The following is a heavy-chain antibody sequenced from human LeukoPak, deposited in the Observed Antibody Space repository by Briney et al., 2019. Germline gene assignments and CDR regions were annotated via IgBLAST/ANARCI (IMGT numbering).Heavy chain of an antibody. J-gene: IGHJ6*03. D-gene: IGHD3-3*01. V-gene: IGHV6-1*01. CDR1: GDSVSSNSAA. Sequence: SQTLSLTCAISGDSVSSNSAAWNWIRQSPSRGLEWLGRTYYRSKWYNDYAVSVKSRITINPDTSKNQFSLQLNSVTPEDTAVYYCARGQNNKGSFGVVPYRSVAYYYYMDVWGKGTTVTVSS. CDR2: TYYRSKWYN. CDR3: ARGQNNKGSFGVVPYRSVAYYYYMDV.